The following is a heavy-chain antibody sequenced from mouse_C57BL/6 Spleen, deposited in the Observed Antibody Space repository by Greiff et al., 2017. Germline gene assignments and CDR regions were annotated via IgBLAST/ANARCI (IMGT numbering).Heavy chain of an antibody. J-gene: IGHJ3*01. Sequence: QVQLKESGAELVRPGASVKLSCKASGYTFTDYYINWVKQRPGQGLEWIARIYPGSGNTYYNEKFKGKATLTAEKSSSTAYMQLSSLTSEDSAVYFCARSDYGSSLFAYWGQGTLVTVSA. CDR1: GYTFTDYY. V-gene: IGHV1-76*01. CDR3: ARSDYGSSLFAY. D-gene: IGHD1-1*01. CDR2: IYPGSGNT.